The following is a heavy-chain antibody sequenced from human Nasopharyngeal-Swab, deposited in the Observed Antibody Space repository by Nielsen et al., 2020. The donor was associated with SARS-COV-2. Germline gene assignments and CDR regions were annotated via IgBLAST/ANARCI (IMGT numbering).Heavy chain of an antibody. Sequence: SLNISCAAPGFSSRTYWMHWVRQAPGKGLLRVSRVNQDGTRTDYADSVRGRFTISSDNAKNTMSLQMYSMGVEDTALYYCVKNQESSSDQWGQGTLVTVSS. J-gene: IGHJ4*02. CDR1: GFSSRTYW. V-gene: IGHV3-74*01. CDR2: VNQDGTRT. CDR3: VKNQESSSDQ.